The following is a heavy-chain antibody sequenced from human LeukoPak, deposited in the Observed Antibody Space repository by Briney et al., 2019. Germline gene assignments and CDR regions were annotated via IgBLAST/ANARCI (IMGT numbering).Heavy chain of an antibody. CDR3: ARNRDGYNSFDY. J-gene: IGHJ4*02. D-gene: IGHD5-24*01. CDR1: GGSISSGSYY. CDR2: IYTSGST. V-gene: IGHV4-61*02. Sequence: SQTLSLTCTVSGGSISSGSYYWSWIRQPAGKGLEWIGRIYTSGSTNYNPSLKSRVTISVDTSKNHFSQKLSSVTAADTAVYYCARNRDGYNSFDYWGQGTLVTVSS.